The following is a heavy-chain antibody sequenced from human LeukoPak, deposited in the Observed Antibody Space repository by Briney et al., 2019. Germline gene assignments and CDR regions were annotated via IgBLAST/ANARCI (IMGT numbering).Heavy chain of an antibody. V-gene: IGHV4-34*01. CDR1: GGSFSGYY. Sequence: PSETLSLTCAVSGGSFSGYYWSWIRQPPGKELEWIGEINHSGSTNYNPSLKSRVTISVDTSKNQFSLKLSSVTAADTAVYYCARGYHSSSWGKYYYYYGMDVWGQGTTVTVSS. CDR3: ARGYHSSSWGKYYYYYGMDV. D-gene: IGHD6-13*01. J-gene: IGHJ6*02. CDR2: INHSGST.